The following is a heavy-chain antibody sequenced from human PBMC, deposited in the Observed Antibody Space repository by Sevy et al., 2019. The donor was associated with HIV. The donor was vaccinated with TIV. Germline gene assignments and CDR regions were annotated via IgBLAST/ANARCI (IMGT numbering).Heavy chain of an antibody. V-gene: IGHV3-48*03. D-gene: IGHD4-17*01. CDR3: ARDLPPSATTVPHFDY. CDR2: ISNSGSYI. J-gene: IGHJ4*02. Sequence: GGSLRLSCTASGFTFSSYEMNWVRQAPGKGLEWVSSISNSGSYIHYSDSVKGRFTISRDNAKNSLYLQMNSLRAEDTAVYYCARDLPPSATTVPHFDYWGRGTLVTVSS. CDR1: GFTFSSYE.